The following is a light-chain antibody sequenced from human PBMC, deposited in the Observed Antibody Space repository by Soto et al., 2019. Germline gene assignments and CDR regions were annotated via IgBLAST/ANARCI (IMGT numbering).Light chain of an antibody. CDR1: QSISSW. J-gene: IGKJ1*01. Sequence: DIQMTQSPSTLSASVGDRVTITCRASQSISSWLAWYQQKPGKAPKLLIYKASSLQSGVPSRFSGSGSGTEFTLTISSLQPDDFATYYCQQYSNYFWTFGQGTKGEIK. CDR2: KAS. V-gene: IGKV1-5*03. CDR3: QQYSNYFWT.